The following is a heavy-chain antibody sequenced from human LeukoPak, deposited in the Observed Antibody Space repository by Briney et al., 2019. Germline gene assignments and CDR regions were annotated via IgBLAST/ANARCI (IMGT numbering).Heavy chain of an antibody. CDR2: MYYTGST. V-gene: IGHV4-59*12. CDR3: ARGDILTGYSY. CDR1: GGSISSDY. J-gene: IGHJ4*02. Sequence: PSETLSLTCSVSGGSISSDYWSWIRQPPGKGLEWIGYMYYTGSTNYNPSLKSRVTISVDTSKNQFSLNLRSATAADTAVYYCARGDILTGYSYWGQGTLVTVSS. D-gene: IGHD3-9*01.